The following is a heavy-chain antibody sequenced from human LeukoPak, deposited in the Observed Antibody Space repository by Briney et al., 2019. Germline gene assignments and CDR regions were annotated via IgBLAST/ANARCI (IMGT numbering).Heavy chain of an antibody. D-gene: IGHD1-7*01. V-gene: IGHV4-4*09. Sequence: SETLSLTCTVSGASISSHYWSLIRQPPGKGLEYIGYISTSGNTNYNPSLKSRVTISVDTSKNQFSLKLRSVTAADTAIYYCARLIPITRTTDYFDYWGQGALVTVSS. CDR2: ISTSGNT. J-gene: IGHJ4*02. CDR1: GASISSHY. CDR3: ARLIPITRTTDYFDY.